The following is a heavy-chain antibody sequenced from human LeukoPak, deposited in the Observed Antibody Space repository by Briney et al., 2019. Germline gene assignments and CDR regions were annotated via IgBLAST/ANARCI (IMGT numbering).Heavy chain of an antibody. CDR2: IYYSGST. CDR3: ARRGTSAVPGGYCSSTSCYRSSNWFDP. Sequence: SETLSLTCTVSGGSISSSSYYWGWIRQPPGKGLEWIGSIYYSGSTYYNPSLKSRVTISVDTSKNQFSLKLSSVTAADTAVYYCARRGTSAVPGGYCSSTSCYRSSNWFDPWGQGTLVTVSS. D-gene: IGHD2-2*02. CDR1: GGSISSSSYY. J-gene: IGHJ5*02. V-gene: IGHV4-39*01.